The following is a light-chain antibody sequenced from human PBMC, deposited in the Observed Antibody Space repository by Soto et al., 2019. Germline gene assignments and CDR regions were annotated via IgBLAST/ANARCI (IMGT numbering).Light chain of an antibody. Sequence: QSVLTQPASVSGSPGQSITISCTGTSTDVGTYNLVSWYQQHPGKAPKHVISEVTQRPSGVSSRFSGSKSGNTASLTISGLQAEDEANYYCCSYAGSNTLLFGGGTQLTVL. V-gene: IGLV2-23*02. CDR3: CSYAGSNTLL. CDR2: EVT. CDR1: STDVGTYNL. J-gene: IGLJ3*02.